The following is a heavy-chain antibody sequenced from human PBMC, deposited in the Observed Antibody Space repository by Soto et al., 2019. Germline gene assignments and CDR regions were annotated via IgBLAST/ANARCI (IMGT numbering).Heavy chain of an antibody. D-gene: IGHD5-18*01. CDR1: GFTCSSYG. CDR3: AKDTAMVTPDAFDI. CDR2: ISDNGGST. V-gene: IGHV3-23*01. J-gene: IGHJ3*02. Sequence: GGSLSLSCAASGFTCSSYGMHWVRQAPGKGLEWVSAISDNGGSTYYADSVKGRFTISRDNSKNTLYLQMNSLRAEDTAVYYCAKDTAMVTPDAFDIWGQGTMVTVSS.